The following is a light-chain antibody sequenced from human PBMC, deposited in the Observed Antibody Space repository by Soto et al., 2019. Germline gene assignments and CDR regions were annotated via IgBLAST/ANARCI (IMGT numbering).Light chain of an antibody. CDR3: QQRSNWPPLT. V-gene: IGKV3-11*01. Sequence: EIVLTQSPGTLSLSPGERATLSCRASQSVSRYLAWYQQKPGQAPRLLIYDASNRAXGIPARFSGSGSGTDFTLTISSLEPEDFAVYYCQQRSNWPPLTFGGGTKVDIK. CDR1: QSVSRY. J-gene: IGKJ4*01. CDR2: DAS.